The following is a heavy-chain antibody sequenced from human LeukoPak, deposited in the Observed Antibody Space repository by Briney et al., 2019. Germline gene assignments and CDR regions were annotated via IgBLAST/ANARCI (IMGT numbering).Heavy chain of an antibody. CDR1: GGSISSSSNT. Sequence: PSETLSLTCTVSGGSISSSSNTGGWTANPPGKGLKWLGGTIFVGAPYYNPSLKSRVTISVDTSKNQFSLKLSSVTAADTAVYYCARHEEYSYGYRKKTGVVSAYFDYWGQGTLVTVSS. V-gene: IGHV4-39*01. J-gene: IGHJ4*02. CDR3: ARHEEYSYGYRKKTGVVSAYFDY. CDR2: TIFVGAP. D-gene: IGHD5-18*01.